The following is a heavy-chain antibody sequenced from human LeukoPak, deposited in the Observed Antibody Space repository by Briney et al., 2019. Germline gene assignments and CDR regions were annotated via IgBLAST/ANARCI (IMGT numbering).Heavy chain of an antibody. V-gene: IGHV3-7*03. CDR3: ATPLDYYDSSGYHQGGD. CDR2: IKEDGSKK. Sequence: GGSPRLSCAASGFTFSSCWMTWVRQAPGKGLEWVANIKEDGSKKNYVDSVKGRFTIFRDNAKNSLYLQMNSLRAEDTAVYYCATPLDYYDSSGYHQGGDWGQGTLVTVSS. D-gene: IGHD3-22*01. J-gene: IGHJ4*02. CDR1: GFTFSSCW.